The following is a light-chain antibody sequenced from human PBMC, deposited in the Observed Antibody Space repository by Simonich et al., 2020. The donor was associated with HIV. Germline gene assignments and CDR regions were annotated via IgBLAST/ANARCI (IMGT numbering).Light chain of an antibody. CDR3: CSYAGSYTV. Sequence: QSALTQPRSVSGSPGQSVTISCTGTSSDVGGYNYVSWYQQHPGKPPKLMIYDVYKWPSGVPDRFSGSKSDNTASLTISGLQAEDEADYYCCSYAGSYTVFGRGTKLTVL. V-gene: IGLV2-11*01. CDR2: DVY. J-gene: IGLJ2*01. CDR1: SSDVGGYNY.